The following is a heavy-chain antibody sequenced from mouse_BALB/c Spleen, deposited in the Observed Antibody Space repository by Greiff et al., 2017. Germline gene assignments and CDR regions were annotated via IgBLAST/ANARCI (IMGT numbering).Heavy chain of an antibody. CDR2: IAPGSGST. CDR1: GYTFTSYW. D-gene: IGHD1-1*01. Sequence: DLVKPGASVKLSCKASGYTFTSYWINWIKQRPGQGLEWIGRIAPGSGSTYYNEMFKGKATLTVDTSSSTAYIQLSSLSSEDSAVYFCARNYYYASGYFDYWGQGTTLTVSA. V-gene: IGHV1S41*01. CDR3: ARNYYYASGYFDY. J-gene: IGHJ2*01.